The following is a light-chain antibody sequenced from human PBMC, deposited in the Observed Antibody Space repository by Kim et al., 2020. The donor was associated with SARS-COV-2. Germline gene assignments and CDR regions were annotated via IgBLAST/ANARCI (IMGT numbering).Light chain of an antibody. Sequence: VSPGQTASITCSGDKLGDKYVCWYQQKPGQSPVLVIYRDSKRPSGIPERFSGSNSGNTATLTISGTQGMDEADYYCQAWDSSTGVFGGGTQLTVL. CDR3: QAWDSSTGV. CDR1: KLGDKY. J-gene: IGLJ3*02. CDR2: RDS. V-gene: IGLV3-1*01.